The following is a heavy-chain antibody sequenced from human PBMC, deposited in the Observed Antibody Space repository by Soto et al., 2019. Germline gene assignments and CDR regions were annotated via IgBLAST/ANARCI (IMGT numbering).Heavy chain of an antibody. CDR1: GFTFSSYG. J-gene: IGHJ6*02. CDR3: AKVGPYSSSWYGNGEDYYYGMDV. D-gene: IGHD6-13*01. V-gene: IGHV3-30*18. CDR2: ISYDGSNK. Sequence: VGSLRLSCAASGFTFSSYGMHWVRQAPGKGLEWVAVISYDGSNKYYADSVKGRFTISRDNSKNTLYLQMNSLRAEDTAVYYCAKVGPYSSSWYGNGEDYYYGMDVWGQGTTVTVSS.